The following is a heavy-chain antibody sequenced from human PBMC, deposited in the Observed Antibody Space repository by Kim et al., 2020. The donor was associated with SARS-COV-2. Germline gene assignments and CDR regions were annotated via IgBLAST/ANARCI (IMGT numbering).Heavy chain of an antibody. CDR2: IIPILGIA. V-gene: IGHV1-69*04. CDR3: ARDLYPHLEWLLS. Sequence: SVKVSCKASGGTFSSYAISWVRQAPGQGLEWMGRIIPILGIANYAQKFQGRVTITADKSTSTAYMELSSLRSEDTAVYYCARDLYPHLEWLLSWGQGTLVTVSS. CDR1: GGTFSSYA. J-gene: IGHJ5*02. D-gene: IGHD3-3*01.